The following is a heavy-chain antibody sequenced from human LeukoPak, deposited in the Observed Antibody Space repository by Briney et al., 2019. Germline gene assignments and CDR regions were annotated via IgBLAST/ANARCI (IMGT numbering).Heavy chain of an antibody. V-gene: IGHV3-13*01. Sequence: PGGSLRLSCAASGFTFSDYDMHWVRQATGKGLGWVSAIGTAGDTYYTGSVKGRLTISRENAKNSLYLQMNSLRAGDTAVYYCARVAKERVGGVYYFDYWGQGTLVTVSS. CDR2: IGTAGDT. J-gene: IGHJ4*02. CDR3: ARVAKERVGGVYYFDY. D-gene: IGHD1-1*01. CDR1: GFTFSDYD.